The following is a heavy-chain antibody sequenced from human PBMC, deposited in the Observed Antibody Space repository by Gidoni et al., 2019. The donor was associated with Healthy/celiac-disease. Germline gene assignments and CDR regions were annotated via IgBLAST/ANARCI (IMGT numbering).Heavy chain of an antibody. Sequence: QLQLQESGPGLVKPSETLSLTCTVSGGSISSSSYYWGWIRQPPGKGREWLGSIYYSGSTYYNPSVKSRVTISVDTSKNQFSLKLSSVTAADTAVYYCARHPYSSGYYPSDYWYFDLWGRGTLVTVSS. CDR2: IYYSGST. D-gene: IGHD3-22*01. J-gene: IGHJ2*01. V-gene: IGHV4-39*01. CDR1: GGSISSSSYY. CDR3: ARHPYSSGYYPSDYWYFDL.